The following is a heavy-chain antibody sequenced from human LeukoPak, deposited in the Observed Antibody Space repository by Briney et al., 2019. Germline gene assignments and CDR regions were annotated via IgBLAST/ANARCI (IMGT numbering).Heavy chain of an antibody. Sequence: SETLSLTCTVSGGSISSSYWSWIRQPAGKGLEWIGRIHSSGTTNYNPSLKGRITISIDTSNNHFSLRLRSVTAADTAVYFCARGEGGPDAFDIWGQGTMVTVSS. CDR2: IHSSGTT. J-gene: IGHJ3*02. CDR3: ARGEGGPDAFDI. CDR1: GGSISSSY. V-gene: IGHV4-4*07. D-gene: IGHD3-16*01.